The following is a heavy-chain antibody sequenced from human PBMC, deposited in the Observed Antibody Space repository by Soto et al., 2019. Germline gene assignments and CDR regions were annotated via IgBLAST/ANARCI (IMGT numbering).Heavy chain of an antibody. CDR1: GFTFSNSA. Sequence: EVHLLESGGDLVQPGGSLRLSCAGTGFTFSNSAMTWVRQAPGRGLEWVSHISLDYSTYYADFVKCRFTISRDNSKNTLRPQTSSLRAEDTTVYNCAKHKGSRYAREFGGQGTLVTVSP. V-gene: IGHV3-23*01. CDR3: AKHKGSRYAREF. D-gene: IGHD3-16*01. CDR2: ISLDYST. J-gene: IGHJ4*02.